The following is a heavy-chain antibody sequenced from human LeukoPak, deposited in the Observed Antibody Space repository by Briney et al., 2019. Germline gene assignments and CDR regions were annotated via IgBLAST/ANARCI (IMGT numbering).Heavy chain of an antibody. CDR1: GYTFTGYY. CDR2: IVVGSGNT. V-gene: IGHV1-58*02. D-gene: IGHD2-2*02. J-gene: IGHJ4*02. Sequence: SVKVSCKASGYTFTGYYMHWVRQARGQRLEWIGWIVVGSGNTNYAQKFQERVTITRDMSTSTAYMELSSLRSEDTAVYYCAAGLDPLLYEIYFDYWGQGTLVTVSS. CDR3: AAGLDPLLYEIYFDY.